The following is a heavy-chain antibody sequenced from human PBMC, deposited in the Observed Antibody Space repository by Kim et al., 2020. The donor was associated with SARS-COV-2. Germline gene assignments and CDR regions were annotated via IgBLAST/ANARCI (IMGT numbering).Heavy chain of an antibody. CDR1: GYTFTSYG. CDR3: ARDLVSSKAVAGTGDVYYYYGMDV. V-gene: IGHV1-18*01. CDR2: ISAYNGNT. J-gene: IGHJ6*02. Sequence: ASVKVSCKASGYTFTSYGISWVRQAPGQGLEWMGWISAYNGNTNYAQKLQGRVTMTTDTSTSTAYMELRSLRSDDTAVYYCARDLVSSKAVAGTGDVYYYYGMDVWGQGTTVTVSS. D-gene: IGHD6-19*01.